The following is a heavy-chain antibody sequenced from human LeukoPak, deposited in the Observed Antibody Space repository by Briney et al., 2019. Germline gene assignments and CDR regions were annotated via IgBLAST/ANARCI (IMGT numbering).Heavy chain of an antibody. J-gene: IGHJ5*02. CDR1: GFTFSSYA. CDR2: ISGSGGST. CDR3: ARDRIAAAGYNWFDP. Sequence: GGSLRLSCAASGFTFSSYAMSWVRQAPGKGLEWVSAISGSGGSTYYADSVKGRFTISRDNAKNSLYLQMNSLRAEDTAVYYCARDRIAAAGYNWFDPWGQGTLVTVSS. V-gene: IGHV3-23*01. D-gene: IGHD6-13*01.